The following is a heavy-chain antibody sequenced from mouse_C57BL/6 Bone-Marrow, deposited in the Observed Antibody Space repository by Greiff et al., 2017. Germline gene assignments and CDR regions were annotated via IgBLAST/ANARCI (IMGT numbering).Heavy chain of an antibody. Sequence: QVQLQQSGAELVMPGASVKLSCKASGYTFTSYWMHWVKQRPGQGLEWIGEIDPSDSYTNYNQKFKGKSTLTVDKSSSTAYMQLSSLTSEDSAVYYCERWGAMDYWGQGTSVTVSS. CDR1: GYTFTSYW. J-gene: IGHJ4*01. V-gene: IGHV1-69*01. CDR2: IDPSDSYT. CDR3: ERWGAMDY.